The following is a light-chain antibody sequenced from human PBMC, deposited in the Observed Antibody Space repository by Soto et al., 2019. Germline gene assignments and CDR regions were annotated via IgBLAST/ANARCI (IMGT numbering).Light chain of an antibody. CDR3: VAWDDNLDGAV. CDR2: NND. CDR1: NSNIGSNP. Sequence: QTVVTQAPSASETPGQRVTISCSGSNSNIGSNPVIWFQHLPGTAPKVVIYNNDQRPSGVPDRFSGSKSGTSASLAISGLQSEDEADYYCVAWDDNLDGAVFGGGTQLTVL. J-gene: IGLJ7*01. V-gene: IGLV1-44*01.